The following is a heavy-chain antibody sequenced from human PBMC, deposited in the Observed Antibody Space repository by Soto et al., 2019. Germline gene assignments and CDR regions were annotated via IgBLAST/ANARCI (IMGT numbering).Heavy chain of an antibody. D-gene: IGHD6-19*01. J-gene: IGHJ4*01. CDR1: GFTFSDFW. V-gene: IGHV3-7*03. Sequence: PGGSLRLSCAASGFTFSDFWMRWVRQAPGKGLEWVANIKQDGSDKYYVESVRGRFTISRDDAKNSVYPKMNSLRAEDTAVYYCVRSSVLDDWGQGTPVTVSS. CDR2: IKQDGSDK. CDR3: VRSSVLDD.